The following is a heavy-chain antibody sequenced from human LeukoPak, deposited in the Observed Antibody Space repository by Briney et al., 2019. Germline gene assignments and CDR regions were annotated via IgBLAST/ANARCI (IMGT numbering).Heavy chain of an antibody. V-gene: IGHV3-23*01. Sequence: PGGSLRLSCAASGFTFSNYAMSWVRQAPGKGLEWVSSIGGSDGRTYYAESVQGRFTISRDNSKSTLHLQMNSLRAEDTALYYCAEWNSVYWYFDLWGRGTLVTVSS. D-gene: IGHD1-1*01. CDR2: IGGSDGRT. CDR3: AEWNSVYWYFDL. J-gene: IGHJ2*01. CDR1: GFTFSNYA.